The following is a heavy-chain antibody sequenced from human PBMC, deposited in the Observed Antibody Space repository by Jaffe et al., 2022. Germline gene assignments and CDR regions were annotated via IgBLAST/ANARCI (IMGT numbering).Heavy chain of an antibody. D-gene: IGHD3-9*01. V-gene: IGHV3-30*02. J-gene: IGHJ6*03. CDR1: GFTFSSYG. CDR2: IRYDGSNK. CDR3: AKANYDILTGYYNVPSDNYYMDV. Sequence: QVQLVESGGGVVQPGGSLRLSCAASGFTFSSYGMHWVRQAPGKGLEWVAFIRYDGSNKYYADSVKGRFTISRDNSKNTLYLQMNSLRAEDTAVYYCAKANYDILTGYYNVPSDNYYMDVWGKGTTVTVSS.